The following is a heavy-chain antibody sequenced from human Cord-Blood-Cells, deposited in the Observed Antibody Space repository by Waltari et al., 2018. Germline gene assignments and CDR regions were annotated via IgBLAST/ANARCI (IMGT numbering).Heavy chain of an antibody. Sequence: QVQLQESGPGLVKPSQTLSLTCTVPGGSISSGGYSWSWIRQHPGKGLEWIGYIYYSGSTYYNPSLKSRVTISVDTSKNQFSLKLSSVTAADTAVYYCARSTPTYYDILTGYYANAFDIWGQGTMVTVSS. V-gene: IGHV4-31*03. D-gene: IGHD3-9*01. CDR1: GGSISSGGYS. CDR3: ARSTPTYYDILTGYYANAFDI. J-gene: IGHJ3*02. CDR2: IYYSGST.